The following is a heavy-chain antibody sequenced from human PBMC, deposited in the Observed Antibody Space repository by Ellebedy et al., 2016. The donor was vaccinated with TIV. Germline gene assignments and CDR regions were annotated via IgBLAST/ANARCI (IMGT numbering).Heavy chain of an antibody. CDR3: ARITYGGPDWFDP. Sequence: SGPTLVKPTETLTLTCTVSGFSLSSVSMGVSWIRQPPGRALEWLAHIFSNDRRSYNTSLKTRLTISQDTSKSQVVLTMTNLDPVDTATYYCARITYGGPDWFDPWGQGTLVTVSS. CDR1: GFSLSSVSMG. V-gene: IGHV2-26*01. J-gene: IGHJ5*02. CDR2: IFSNDRR. D-gene: IGHD4-23*01.